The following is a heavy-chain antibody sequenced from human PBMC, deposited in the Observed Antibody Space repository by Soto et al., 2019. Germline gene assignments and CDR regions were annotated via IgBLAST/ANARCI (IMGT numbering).Heavy chain of an antibody. J-gene: IGHJ6*03. D-gene: IGHD2-2*01. CDR1: GGSISSSSYY. CDR3: ARRAGEYCSSTSCYPDYYYYYMDV. V-gene: IGHV4-39*01. Sequence: ETLSLTCTVSGGSISSSSYYWGWIRQPPGKGLEWIGSIYYSGSTYYNPSLKSRVTISVDTSKNQFSLKLSSVTAADTAVYYCARRAGEYCSSTSCYPDYYYYYMDVWGKGTTVTVSS. CDR2: IYYSGST.